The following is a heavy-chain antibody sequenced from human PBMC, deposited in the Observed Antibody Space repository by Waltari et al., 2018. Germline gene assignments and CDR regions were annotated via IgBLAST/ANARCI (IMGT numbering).Heavy chain of an antibody. CDR2: IYHTGSS. Sequence: QVQLRESGPGLVRSSETLSLTCTVSGHFVNNDFYWAWIRQSPGGGLEWIASIYHTGSSHYNSSLKSRVSISTDMSTKQFFLTLTHLTAADTAVYYCAEEGNTTAGLFDSWGQGTLVTVSS. D-gene: IGHD6-25*01. CDR1: GHFVNNDFY. J-gene: IGHJ4*02. V-gene: IGHV4-38-2*02. CDR3: AEEGNTTAGLFDS.